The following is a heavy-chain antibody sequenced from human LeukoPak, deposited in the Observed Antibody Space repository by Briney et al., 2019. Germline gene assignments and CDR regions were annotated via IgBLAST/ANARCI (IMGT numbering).Heavy chain of an antibody. D-gene: IGHD2-2*02. Sequence: PGGSLRLSCTASGFNFNEHGMHWVRQAPGKGLEWVAVISYDGSNKYYADSVKGRFTISRDNSKNTLYLQMNSLRAEDTAVYYCARARRDIVVVPAAIQGSYWGQGTLVTVSS. CDR3: ARARRDIVVVPAAIQGSY. J-gene: IGHJ4*02. CDR1: GFNFNEHG. CDR2: ISYDGSNK. V-gene: IGHV3-30*19.